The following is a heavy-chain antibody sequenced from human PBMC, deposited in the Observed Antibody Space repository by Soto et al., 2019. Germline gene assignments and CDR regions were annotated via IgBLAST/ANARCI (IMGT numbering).Heavy chain of an antibody. J-gene: IGHJ4*02. CDR1: GGSISSYY. V-gene: IGHV4-59*12. CDR3: ASSLLVVVAASTYYFAY. CDR2: IYYSGST. Sequence: SETLSLTCTVSGGSISSYYWSWIRQPPGKGLEWIGYIYYSGSTNYNPSLKSRVTISVDTSKNQFSLKLSSVTAADTAVYYCASSLLVVVAASTYYFAYWGQRTPVTVSS. D-gene: IGHD2-15*01.